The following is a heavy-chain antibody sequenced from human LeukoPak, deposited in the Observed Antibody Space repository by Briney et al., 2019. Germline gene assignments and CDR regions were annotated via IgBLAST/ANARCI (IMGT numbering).Heavy chain of an antibody. D-gene: IGHD6-19*01. CDR1: GGTFSSYA. J-gene: IGHJ4*02. CDR2: ITPIFGTA. Sequence: SVKVSCKASGGTFSSYAISWVRQAPGQGLEWMGGITPIFGTANYAQKFQGRVTITADESTSTAYMELSSLRSEDTAVYYCAREGSGNLRGYFDYWGQGTLVTVSS. CDR3: AREGSGNLRGYFDY. V-gene: IGHV1-69*13.